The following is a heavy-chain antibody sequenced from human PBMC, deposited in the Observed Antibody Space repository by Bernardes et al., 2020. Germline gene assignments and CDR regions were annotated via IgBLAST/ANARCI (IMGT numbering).Heavy chain of an antibody. CDR1: GFTFSSYE. V-gene: IGHV3-48*03. J-gene: IGHJ6*02. D-gene: IGHD6-19*01. CDR3: ARDREQWLVRVYYYYGMDV. CDR2: ISSSGSTI. Sequence: GGSLRLSCAASGFTFSSYEMNWVRQAPGKGLEWVSYISSSGSTIYYADSVKGRFTISRDNAKNSLYLQMNSLRAEDTAVYYCARDREQWLVRVYYYYGMDVWGQGTTVTVSS.